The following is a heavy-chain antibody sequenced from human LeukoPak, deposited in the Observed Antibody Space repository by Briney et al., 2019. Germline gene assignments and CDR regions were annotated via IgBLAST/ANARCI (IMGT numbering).Heavy chain of an antibody. D-gene: IGHD3-9*01. CDR1: EFTFSAYA. CDR2: VRYGGNIK. V-gene: IGHV3-30*02. J-gene: IGHJ4*02. Sequence: PGGSLRLSRAASEFTFSAYAMHWIRQAPGRGLEWVAFVRYGGNIKYYADSVKGRFTISRDNSKNTLYLQMNSLRPEDTAVYYCTKDLGTEYNIFDYWGQGTLVTVSS. CDR3: TKDLGTEYNIFDY.